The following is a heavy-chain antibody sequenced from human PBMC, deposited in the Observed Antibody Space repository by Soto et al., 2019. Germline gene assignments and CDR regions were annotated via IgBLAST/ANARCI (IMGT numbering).Heavy chain of an antibody. CDR3: TRLTPSGFDY. V-gene: IGHV3-73*01. CDR2: IRSKANSYAT. CDR1: GFTFSSSA. J-gene: IGHJ4*02. Sequence: LRLSCAASGFTFSSSAMHWVRQASGKGLEWVGRIRSKANSYATAYAASVKGRFTISRDDSKNTAYLQMNSLKTEDTAVYYCTRLTPSGFDYWGQGTLVTVSS. D-gene: IGHD3-10*01.